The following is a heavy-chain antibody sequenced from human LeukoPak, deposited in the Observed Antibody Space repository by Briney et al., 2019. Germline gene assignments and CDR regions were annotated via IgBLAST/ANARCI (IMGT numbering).Heavy chain of an antibody. V-gene: IGHV3-23*01. CDR1: GFTFSSYA. Sequence: PGGSLRLSCAAYGFTFSSYAMSWVGHAPVKGLEWVSAISGSGVSTYYADSVKVRFTISRDNSKNTLYLQMNSLRAEDTAVYYCAKDVSSSDSFDYWGQGTLVTVSS. CDR3: AKDVSSSDSFDY. D-gene: IGHD2-2*01. CDR2: ISGSGVST. J-gene: IGHJ4*02.